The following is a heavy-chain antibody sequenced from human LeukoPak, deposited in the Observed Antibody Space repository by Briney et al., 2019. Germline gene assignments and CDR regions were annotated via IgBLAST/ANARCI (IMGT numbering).Heavy chain of an antibody. J-gene: IGHJ4*02. CDR3: ARLNGNFQNFYDY. CDR1: GGSFSGYY. D-gene: IGHD1-7*01. CDR2: INHSGST. Sequence: SETLSLTCAIYGGSFSGYYWSWIRQPPGKGLEWVGEINHSGSTNYNPSLKSRVTISVDTSKNQFSLKLTPVTAADTALYYCARLNGNFQNFYDYWGQGTLVTVSS. V-gene: IGHV4-34*01.